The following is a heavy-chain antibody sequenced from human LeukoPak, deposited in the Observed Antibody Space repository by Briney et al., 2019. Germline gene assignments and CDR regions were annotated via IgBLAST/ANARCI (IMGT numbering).Heavy chain of an antibody. CDR1: GGTFSSYA. J-gene: IGHJ4*02. V-gene: IGHV1-18*01. D-gene: IGHD3-16*01. CDR3: ARDQAVRGSSGY. CDR2: ISAYNGNT. Sequence: ASVKVSCKASGGTFSSYAISWVRQAPGQGLEWMGWISAYNGNTNYAQKLQGRVTMTTDTSTSTAYMELRSLRSDDTAVYYCARDQAVRGSSGYWGQGTLVTVSS.